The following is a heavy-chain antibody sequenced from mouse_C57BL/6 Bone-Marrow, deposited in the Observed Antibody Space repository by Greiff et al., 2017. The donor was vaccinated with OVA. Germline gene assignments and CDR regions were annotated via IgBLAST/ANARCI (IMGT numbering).Heavy chain of an antibody. V-gene: IGHV5-4*01. J-gene: IGHJ2*01. CDR3: ARGDTTGPHY. D-gene: IGHD1-1*01. CDR1: GFTFSSYA. Sequence: DVQLVESGGGLVKPGGSLKLSCAASGFTFSSYAMSWVRQTPEKRLEWVATISDGGSYTYYPDNVKGRFTISRDNAKNNLYLQMSHLKSEDTAMYYCARGDTTGPHYWGQGATLTVSS. CDR2: ISDGGSYT.